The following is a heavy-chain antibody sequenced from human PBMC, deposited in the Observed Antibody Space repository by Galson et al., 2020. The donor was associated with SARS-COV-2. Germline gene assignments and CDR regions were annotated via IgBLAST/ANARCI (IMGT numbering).Heavy chain of an antibody. CDR3: ARHKSRPYMDA. J-gene: IGHJ6*03. D-gene: IGHD2-21*01. CDR1: GDSISFYY. Sequence: SETLSLTCTISGDSISFYYWSWIRQSPGKGLEWIGFIFYSGSTYYNPYLKSRVSMSVATSKNQLPLSLSSVTAADTAVYYGARHKSRPYMDAWGKGTTVTVSS. CDR2: IFYSGST. V-gene: IGHV4-59*01.